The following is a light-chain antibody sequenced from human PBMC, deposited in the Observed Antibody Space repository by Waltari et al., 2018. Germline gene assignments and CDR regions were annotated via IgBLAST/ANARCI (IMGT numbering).Light chain of an antibody. J-gene: IGKJ5*01. Sequence: DVGLTQSPLSLPVTLVQPASISRRSSQSLVYTDGISYLNCFHQRPGQAPRRLIYKVSNRDSGVPDRFSGSGSGTDFTLMISSVEADDVGVYFCMQATHWPVTFGQGTRLEIK. V-gene: IGKV2-30*01. CDR3: MQATHWPVT. CDR2: KVS. CDR1: QSLVYTDGISY.